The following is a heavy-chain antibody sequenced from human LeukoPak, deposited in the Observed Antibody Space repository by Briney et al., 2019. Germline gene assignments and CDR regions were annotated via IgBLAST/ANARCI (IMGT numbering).Heavy chain of an antibody. CDR3: ARGPRHNIVVVVAALDY. V-gene: IGHV1-8*01. Sequence: ASVKVSCKASGYTFTSYDINWVRQATGQGLEWMGWMNPNSGNTGYAQKFQGRVTMTRNTSISTAYMELSSLRSEDTAVYYCARGPRHNIVVVVAALDYWGQGTLVTASS. J-gene: IGHJ4*02. CDR1: GYTFTSYD. CDR2: MNPNSGNT. D-gene: IGHD2-15*01.